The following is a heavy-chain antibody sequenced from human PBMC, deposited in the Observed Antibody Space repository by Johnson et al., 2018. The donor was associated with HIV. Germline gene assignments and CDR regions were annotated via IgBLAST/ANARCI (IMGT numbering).Heavy chain of an antibody. D-gene: IGHD1-7*01. CDR2: ISYDGSDK. CDR3: ANYAGLGAFDI. Sequence: QMLLVESGGGLVQPGGSLRLSCAASGFTFSSYAMHWVRQAPGKGLEWVAVISYDGSDKYYADSVKGRFTISRDNSKNTLYLQMNSLRAEDTAVYYCANYAGLGAFDIWGQGTMVTVSS. J-gene: IGHJ3*02. CDR1: GFTFSSYA. V-gene: IGHV3-30*04.